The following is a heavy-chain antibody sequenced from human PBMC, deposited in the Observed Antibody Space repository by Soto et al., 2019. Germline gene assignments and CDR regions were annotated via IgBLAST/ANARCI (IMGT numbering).Heavy chain of an antibody. CDR2: ISSSGGST. CDR1: GFTFSSCV. V-gene: IGHV3-23*01. CDR3: ARPYIWGSYTPARPFDY. J-gene: IGHJ4*02. Sequence: GGSLRLSCAASGFTFSSCVMNWVRQAPGKGLEWVSAISSSGGSTSYADSVKGRFTISRDNSKNTLYLQMNSLRAEDMAVYYCARPYIWGSYTPARPFDYWGQGTLVTVSS. D-gene: IGHD3-16*01.